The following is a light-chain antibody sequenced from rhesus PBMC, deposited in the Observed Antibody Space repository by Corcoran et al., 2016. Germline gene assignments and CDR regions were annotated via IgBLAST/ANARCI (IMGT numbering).Light chain of an antibody. CDR3: QETSNLWT. Sequence: EIVMTQSPATLSLSPGEIATISCRTSQSVSSYLAWYQQKPGQAPRLLIIGASSRATGIPDRFSGSGSGTYFPLTISSLKPEDVAVYYCQETSNLWTFGQGTKVEIK. J-gene: IGKJ1*01. CDR1: QSVSSY. V-gene: IGKV3-31*02. CDR2: GAS.